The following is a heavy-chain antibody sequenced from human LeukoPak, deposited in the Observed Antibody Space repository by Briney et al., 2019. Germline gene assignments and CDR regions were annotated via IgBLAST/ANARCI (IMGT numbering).Heavy chain of an antibody. D-gene: IGHD3-16*02. J-gene: IGHJ4*02. CDR2: IQFDGSNE. Sequence: GGSLRLSCAASGFTFSSYGMHWVRQAPGKGLEWVAYIQFDGSNEQYADSVKGRFSISRDSSKNILYLQMNSLRAEDTAVYYCAKGGSYRSQPYFDYWGQGTPVTVSS. V-gene: IGHV3-30*02. CDR1: GFTFSSYG. CDR3: AKGGSYRSQPYFDY.